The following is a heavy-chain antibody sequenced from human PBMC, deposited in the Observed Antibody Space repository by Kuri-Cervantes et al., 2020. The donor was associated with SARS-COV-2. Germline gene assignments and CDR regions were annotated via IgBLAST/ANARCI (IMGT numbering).Heavy chain of an antibody. CDR2: IYYSGST. Sequence: GSLRLSCTVSGGSISSSSYYWGWIRQPPGKGLEWIGSIYYSGSTYYNPSLKSRVTISVDTSKNQFSLKLSSVTAADTAVYYCARDIHDYDFWSISPWCQGTLVTVSS. CDR3: ARDIHDYDFWSISP. J-gene: IGHJ5*02. V-gene: IGHV4-39*07. D-gene: IGHD3-3*01. CDR1: GGSISSSSYY.